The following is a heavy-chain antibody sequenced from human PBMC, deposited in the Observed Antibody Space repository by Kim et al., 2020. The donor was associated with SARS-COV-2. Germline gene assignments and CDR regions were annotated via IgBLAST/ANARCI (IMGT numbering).Heavy chain of an antibody. J-gene: IGHJ4*02. Sequence: GGSLRLSCAASGFTFNSYAMSWVRQTPGKGLEWLSTITGTSSATTYADYVKGRFTISRDNSKHTLFLQMNSLRADDTAIYYCARRGLGGGYRYYFDYWGQGTLVTVSS. CDR1: GFTFNSYA. D-gene: IGHD5-18*01. V-gene: IGHV3-23*01. CDR2: ITGTSSAT. CDR3: ARRGLGGGYRYYFDY.